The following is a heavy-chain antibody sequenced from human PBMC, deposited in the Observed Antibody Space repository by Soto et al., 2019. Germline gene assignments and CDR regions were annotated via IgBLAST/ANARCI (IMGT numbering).Heavy chain of an antibody. Sequence: LSLTCAVYGGSFSGYYWSWIRQPPGKGLEWIGEINHSGSTNYNPSLKSRVTISVDTSKNQFSLKLSSVTAADTAVYYCARIPYCSGDSCYYYGMDVWGQGTTVTVSS. D-gene: IGHD2-15*01. CDR3: ARIPYCSGDSCYYYGMDV. CDR2: INHSGST. J-gene: IGHJ6*02. CDR1: GGSFSGYY. V-gene: IGHV4-34*01.